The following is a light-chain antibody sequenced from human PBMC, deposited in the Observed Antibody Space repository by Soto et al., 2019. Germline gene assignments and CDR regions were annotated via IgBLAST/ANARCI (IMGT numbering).Light chain of an antibody. V-gene: IGLV2-14*01. CDR2: EVS. Sequence: QSALTQPASVSGSPGQSITISCTGASSDVGGYDFVSWYQQHPGKAPKLMIYEVSNRPSGVSSRFSGSKSSNTASLTISGLQADDEADYYCSSYTSSSDFYVFGTGTKVTVL. CDR3: SSYTSSSDFYV. CDR1: SSDVGGYDF. J-gene: IGLJ1*01.